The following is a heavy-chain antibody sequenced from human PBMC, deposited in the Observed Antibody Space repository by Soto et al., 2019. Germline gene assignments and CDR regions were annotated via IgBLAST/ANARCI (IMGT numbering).Heavy chain of an antibody. Sequence: PGGSLRLSCAASGFTFSSYAMSWVRQAPGKGLEWVSAISGSGGSTYYADSVKGRFTISRDNAKNTLYLQMNSLRDEDTAVYYCARDLFSDFWNDYWGQGTLVTVSS. CDR2: ISGSGGST. D-gene: IGHD3-3*01. V-gene: IGHV3-23*01. CDR3: ARDLFSDFWNDY. J-gene: IGHJ4*02. CDR1: GFTFSSYA.